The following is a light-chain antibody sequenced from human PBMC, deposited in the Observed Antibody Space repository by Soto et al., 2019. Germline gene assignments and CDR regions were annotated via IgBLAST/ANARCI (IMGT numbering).Light chain of an antibody. CDR3: AGWDDSLNGVV. CDR2: SNN. CDR1: SSNIGTNT. J-gene: IGLJ2*01. Sequence: QSALTQPPSASGTPGQRVTISCSGGSSNIGTNTVNWYQQLPGTTPKLLIYSNNQRPSGVPDRFSGSKSGTSASLDISGLQSEDEADYYCAGWDDSLNGVVFGGGTQLTVL. V-gene: IGLV1-44*01.